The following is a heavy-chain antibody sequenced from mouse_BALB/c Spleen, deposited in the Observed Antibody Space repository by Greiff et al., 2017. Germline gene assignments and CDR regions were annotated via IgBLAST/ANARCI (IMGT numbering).Heavy chain of an antibody. V-gene: IGHV2-4-1*01. CDR3: APRGRGRAMDY. Sequence: QVQLQQSGPGLVQPSQSLSITCTVSGFSLTSYGVHWVRQSPGKGLEWLGVIWSGGSTDYNAAFISRLSISKDNSKSQVFFKMNSLQADDTAIYYCAPRGRGRAMDYWGQGTSVTVSS. CDR2: IWSGGST. D-gene: IGHD3-3*01. CDR1: GFSLTSYG. J-gene: IGHJ4*01.